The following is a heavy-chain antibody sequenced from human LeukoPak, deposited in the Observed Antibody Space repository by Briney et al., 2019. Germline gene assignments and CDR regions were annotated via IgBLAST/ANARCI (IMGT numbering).Heavy chain of an antibody. CDR2: INHSGST. D-gene: IGHD6-19*01. Sequence: GSLRLSCVASGLTFSGQWMSWVRQPPGKGLEWIGEINHSGSTNYNPSLKSRVTISVDTSKNQFSLKLSSVTAADTAVYYCARSGYSSGWYDYWGQGTLVTVSS. V-gene: IGHV4-34*01. J-gene: IGHJ4*02. CDR1: GLTFSGQW. CDR3: ARSGYSSGWYDY.